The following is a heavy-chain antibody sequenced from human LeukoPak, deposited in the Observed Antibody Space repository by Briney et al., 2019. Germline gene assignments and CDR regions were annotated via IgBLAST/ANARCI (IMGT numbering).Heavy chain of an antibody. CDR3: ARARSSYGYGDAFDI. J-gene: IGHJ3*02. D-gene: IGHD5-18*01. CDR1: GFTFSSSW. Sequence: GGSLRLSCAASGFTFSSSWMTWVRQAPGKGLEWVASINEDGGEIHYVDSVKGRFTISRDNAKNSLYLQMNSLTAEDTAVYYCARARSSYGYGDAFDIWGQGTMVTVSS. CDR2: INEDGGEI. V-gene: IGHV3-7*01.